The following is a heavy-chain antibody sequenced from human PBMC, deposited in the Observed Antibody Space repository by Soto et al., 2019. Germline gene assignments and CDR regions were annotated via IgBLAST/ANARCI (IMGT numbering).Heavy chain of an antibody. CDR2: INAGNGNT. CDR1: GYTFTSYA. Sequence: ASVKVSCKASGYTFTSYAMHWVRQAPGQRLEWMGWINAGNGNTKYSQKFQGRVTITRDTSASTAYMELSSLRSEDTAVYYCARAASGYSSGWYGSVFDYWGQGTLVTV. V-gene: IGHV1-3*01. J-gene: IGHJ4*02. CDR3: ARAASGYSSGWYGSVFDY. D-gene: IGHD6-19*01.